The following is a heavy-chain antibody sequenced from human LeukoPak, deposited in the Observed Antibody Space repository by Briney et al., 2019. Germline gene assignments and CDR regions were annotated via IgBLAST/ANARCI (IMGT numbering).Heavy chain of an antibody. CDR3: ATMVMTTRAFDY. Sequence: GESLKISCKGSGYSFSNYWIGWVRQMPGKGLEWMGIIYPGDSDTRYSPSFQGQVTISVDKSISTAYLQWSSLKASDTAMCYCATMVMTTRAFDYWGQGTLVTVSS. CDR2: IYPGDSDT. CDR1: GYSFSNYW. D-gene: IGHD4/OR15-4a*01. J-gene: IGHJ4*02. V-gene: IGHV5-51*01.